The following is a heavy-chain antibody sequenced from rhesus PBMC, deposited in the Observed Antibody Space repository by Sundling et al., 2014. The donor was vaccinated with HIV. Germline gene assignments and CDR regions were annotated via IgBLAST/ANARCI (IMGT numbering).Heavy chain of an antibody. CDR2: INSGGGST. D-gene: IGHD3-16*01. CDR1: GFTFSSYG. CDR3: AKWGSYYYGVSYYYGLDS. J-gene: IGHJ6*01. Sequence: EVQLVETGGGLVQPGGSLKLSCAASGFTFSSYGMSWVRQAPGKGLEWVSAINSGGGSTYYADSVKGRFTISRDNSKNTLSLQMNSLRAEDTAVYYCAKWGSYYYGVSYYYGLDSWGQGVVVTVSS. V-gene: IGHV3S42*01.